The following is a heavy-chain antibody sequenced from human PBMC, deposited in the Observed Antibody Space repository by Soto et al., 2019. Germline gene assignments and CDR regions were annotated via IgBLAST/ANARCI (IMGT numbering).Heavy chain of an antibody. V-gene: IGHV4-59*08. J-gene: IGHJ5*02. Sequence: PSETLSLTCTVSGVTFSPNYWSCIRQPTGKVLEWVGYIYYGGTTSYHPSLKSRVSISLETSKSRFSLRLSSVTAADTAVYYCTLRGEVSDFWSVGTWFDPWGQGTPVTVSS. CDR3: TLRGEVSDFWSVGTWFDP. CDR1: GVTFSPNY. CDR2: IYYGGTT. D-gene: IGHD3-3*01.